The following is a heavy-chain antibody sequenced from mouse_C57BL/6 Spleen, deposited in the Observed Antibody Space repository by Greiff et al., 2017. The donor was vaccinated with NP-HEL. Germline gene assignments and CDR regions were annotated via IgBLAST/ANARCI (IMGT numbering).Heavy chain of an antibody. V-gene: IGHV1-52*01. CDR3: ARGDYDD. Sequence: VQLQQSGAELVRPGSSVKLSCKASGYTFTSYWMHWVKQRPIQGLEWIGNIDPSDSETHYNQKFKDKATLTVDKSSSTAYMQLSILTSEDSAVYSCARGDYDDWGQGTTLTVSS. J-gene: IGHJ2*01. D-gene: IGHD2-4*01. CDR2: IDPSDSET. CDR1: GYTFTSYW.